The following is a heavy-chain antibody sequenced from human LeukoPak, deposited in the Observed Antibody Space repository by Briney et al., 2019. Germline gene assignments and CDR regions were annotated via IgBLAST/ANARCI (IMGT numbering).Heavy chain of an antibody. Sequence: GESLRLSCAASGFSFSRYWIHWVRQAPGKGLEWVSRINPDGSTTTYADSVKGRFTISRDNAENTVYLQMNSLRAEDTAVYCCARVLSGSWDWFDPWGQGTLVTVSS. CDR1: GFSFSRYW. J-gene: IGHJ5*02. D-gene: IGHD3-22*01. CDR3: ARVLSGSWDWFDP. V-gene: IGHV3-74*01. CDR2: INPDGSTT.